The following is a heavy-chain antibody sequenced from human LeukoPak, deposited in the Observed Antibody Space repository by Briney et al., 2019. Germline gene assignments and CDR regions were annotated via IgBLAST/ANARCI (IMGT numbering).Heavy chain of an antibody. D-gene: IGHD6-13*01. CDR2: IYYSGST. CDR3: AREEDSSSWYNAGSMDV. Sequence: SETLSLTCTVSGDSISNYYWNWIRQPPGKGLEWIGYIYYSGSTNYKPSLKSRVTMSVDTSKNQFSLKLSSVTAADTAVYYCAREEDSSSWYNAGSMDVWGQGTTVTVSS. CDR1: GDSISNYY. V-gene: IGHV4-59*12. J-gene: IGHJ6*02.